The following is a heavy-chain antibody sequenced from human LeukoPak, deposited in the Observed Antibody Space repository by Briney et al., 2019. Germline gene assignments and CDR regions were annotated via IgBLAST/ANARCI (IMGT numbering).Heavy chain of an antibody. D-gene: IGHD2-15*01. J-gene: IGHJ3*02. V-gene: IGHV3-48*01. CDR3: AKIYQNRVVVGGKGAFDI. CDR2: IDGGSTTI. CDR1: GFAFSRYT. Sequence: GGSLRLSCVASGFAFSRYTMNWVRQAPGQGLEWLSYIDGGSTTIYYADSVRGRFTISRDNAKSSLFLQMSSLRAEDTAIYYCAKIYQNRVVVGGKGAFDIWGQGTAVTVSS.